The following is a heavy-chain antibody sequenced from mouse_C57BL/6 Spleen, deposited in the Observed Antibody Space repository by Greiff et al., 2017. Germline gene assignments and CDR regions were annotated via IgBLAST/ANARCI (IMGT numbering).Heavy chain of an antibody. D-gene: IGHD2-2*01. CDR2: ILPGSGIT. CDR3: AKYGYDEDWFAY. Sequence: VQLQQSGAELMKPGASVKLSCKATGYTFTGYWIEWVKQRPGHGLAWIGEILPGSGITNYNEKFKGKATFTADPSSNTAYMQLSSLTTEDSAIDYCAKYGYDEDWFAYWGQGTLVTVAA. J-gene: IGHJ3*01. CDR1: GYTFTGYW. V-gene: IGHV1-9*01.